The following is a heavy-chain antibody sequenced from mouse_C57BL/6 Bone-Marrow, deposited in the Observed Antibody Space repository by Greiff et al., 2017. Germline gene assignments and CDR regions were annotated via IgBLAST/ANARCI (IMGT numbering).Heavy chain of an antibody. V-gene: IGHV8-8*01. D-gene: IGHD1-1*01. Sequence: QVTLKVSGPGILQPSQTLSLTCSFSGFSLSTFGMGVGWIRQPSGQGLEWLAHIWWDDDKYYNPALKSRLTISNATSKKQVFLKIAKVDTADTATYDCARTLGSSCDYYGMDYWGQGTSGTVSS. J-gene: IGHJ4*01. CDR1: GFSLSTFGMG. CDR2: IWWDDDK. CDR3: ARTLGSSCDYYGMDY.